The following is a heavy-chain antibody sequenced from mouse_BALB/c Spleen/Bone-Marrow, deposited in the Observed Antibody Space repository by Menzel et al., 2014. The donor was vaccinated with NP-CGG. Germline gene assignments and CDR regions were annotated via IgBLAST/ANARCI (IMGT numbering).Heavy chain of an antibody. CDR3: AKGRDYSGSSPLGAMDS. J-gene: IGHJ4*01. CDR1: GFTFSSYA. D-gene: IGHD1-1*01. CDR2: ISSGGST. V-gene: IGHV5-6-5*01. Sequence: EVHLVESGGGLVKPGGSLKLSCAASGFTFSSYAMSWVRQTPEKGLEWVASISSGGSTYYPDSVKGRSTISRDNARNILCPQMSRLRSEDTAVYYCAKGRDYSGSSPLGAMDSWGQGNPVTVSS.